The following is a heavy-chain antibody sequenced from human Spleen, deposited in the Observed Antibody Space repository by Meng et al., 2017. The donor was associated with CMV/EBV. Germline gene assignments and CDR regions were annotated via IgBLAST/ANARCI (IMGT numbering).Heavy chain of an antibody. Sequence: CAAAGVISDNYVMHWGRQARGKGLEVVPLVSCDGYATYYADSVKGRFTISRDNSKNSLYLQLNSVRADDTALYYWAKELEVFGEVPSWGQGTLVTVSS. CDR1: GVISDNYV. V-gene: IGHV3-43D*03. CDR2: VSCDGYAT. D-gene: IGHD3-10*01. CDR3: AKELEVFGEVPS. J-gene: IGHJ4*02.